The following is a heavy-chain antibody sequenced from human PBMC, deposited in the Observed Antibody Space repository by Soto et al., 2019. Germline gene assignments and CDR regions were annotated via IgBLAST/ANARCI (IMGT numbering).Heavy chain of an antibody. CDR2: IIPISGRT. CDR3: ATRGTQGRWLEFADY. V-gene: IGHV1-69*01. CDR1: GGTFSSLG. J-gene: IGHJ4*02. Sequence: QVQLVQSGAEVKRPGSSVQVSCEASGGTFSSLGFTWVRQAPGQGLEWMGGIIPISGRTTFAPKFLGRVTITADESTRTTCMELTALTSDDTAIYYCATRGTQGRWLEFADYWGQGTLVTVSS. D-gene: IGHD5-12*01.